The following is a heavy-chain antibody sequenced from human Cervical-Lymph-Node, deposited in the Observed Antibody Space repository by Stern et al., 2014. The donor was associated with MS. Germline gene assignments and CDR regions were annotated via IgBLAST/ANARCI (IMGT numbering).Heavy chain of an antibody. V-gene: IGHV3-21*01. J-gene: IGHJ6*02. CDR2: SDSSGGKI. D-gene: IGHD2-21*02. CDR3: ASPHCGGDCWANDQYTMDV. Sequence: VQLLESGGGLVKPGGTLRLSCIASGFDFDSYSMSWVRQVPGKGLEWVASSDSSGGKIFYADSVKGRFTISRDNSMKSLYLQMKSLRLEDTATYYCASPHCGGDCWANDQYTMDVWGQGTTVTVAS. CDR1: GFDFDSYS.